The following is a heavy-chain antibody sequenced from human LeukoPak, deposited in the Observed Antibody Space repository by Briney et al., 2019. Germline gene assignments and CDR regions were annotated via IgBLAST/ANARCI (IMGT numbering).Heavy chain of an antibody. CDR1: GFTFTSYV. J-gene: IGHJ4*02. CDR2: VGGGGDYT. Sequence: GGYLRLSCAASGFTFTSYVMSWVRQAPGKGLEWVASVGGGGDYTYYSDSVKGRFTISRDNSENTVYLQMKSLRAGDTAVYYCVRRTASDFWGQGALVTVSS. V-gene: IGHV3-23*01. CDR3: VRRTASDF. D-gene: IGHD2-21*02.